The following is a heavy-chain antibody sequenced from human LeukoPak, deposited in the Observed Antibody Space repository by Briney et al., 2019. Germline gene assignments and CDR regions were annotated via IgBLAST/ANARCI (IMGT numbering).Heavy chain of an antibody. CDR2: IHNDAETT. J-gene: IGHJ4*02. CDR3: AKGKGGDYINYCFDY. Sequence: GASLRLSCAASGFTFSNYAMIWVRQAPGKGLEWVSIIHNDAETTYYADSVKGRFTVSRDNSKNTLYLEMNSLRAEDTAVYYCAKGKGGDYINYCFDYWGQGTLVTASS. CDR1: GFTFSNYA. D-gene: IGHD2-21*01. V-gene: IGHV3-23*03.